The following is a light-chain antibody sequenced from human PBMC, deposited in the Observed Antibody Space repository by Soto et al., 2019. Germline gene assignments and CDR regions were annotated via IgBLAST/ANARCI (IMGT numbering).Light chain of an antibody. V-gene: IGKV4-1*01. CDR1: QSVLYSSNNKNY. CDR3: QQYDTTPLT. CDR2: WAS. J-gene: IGKJ4*01. Sequence: DIVMTQSPDSLAVSLGERATINCKSSQSVLYSSNNKNYLAWYQQKPGQPPKLLIYWASTRESGVPDRFSGSGSGTDFTLTISRLQAEDVAVYYCQQYDTTPLTFGGGTKVEIK.